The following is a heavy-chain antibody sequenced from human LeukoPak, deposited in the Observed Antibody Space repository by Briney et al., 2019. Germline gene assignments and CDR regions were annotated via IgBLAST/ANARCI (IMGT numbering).Heavy chain of an antibody. D-gene: IGHD6-19*01. J-gene: IGHJ5*02. CDR3: ARDHSVAVAGWFDP. V-gene: IGHV3-23*01. Sequence: GGSLRLSCAASGFTFSSYAMTWVRQAPGKGLEWVSTISGNGGSTYYADSVKGRFTISRDNSKNTLYLQMNSLRVEDTAVYYCARDHSVAVAGWFDPWGQGTLVTVSS. CDR2: ISGNGGST. CDR1: GFTFSSYA.